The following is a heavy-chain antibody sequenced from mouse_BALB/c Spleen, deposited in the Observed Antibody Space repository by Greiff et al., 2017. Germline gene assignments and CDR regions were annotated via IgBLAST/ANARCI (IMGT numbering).Heavy chain of an antibody. V-gene: IGHV2-2*02. Sequence: QVQLKQSGPGLVQPSQSLSITCTVSGFSLTSYGVHWVRQSPGKGLEWLGVIWSGGSTDYNAAFISRLSISKDNSKSQVFFKMNSLQANDTAIYYCARVYYDYDGGVAYWGQGTLVTVSA. CDR3: ARVYYDYDGGVAY. D-gene: IGHD2-4*01. CDR2: IWSGGST. CDR1: GFSLTSYG. J-gene: IGHJ3*01.